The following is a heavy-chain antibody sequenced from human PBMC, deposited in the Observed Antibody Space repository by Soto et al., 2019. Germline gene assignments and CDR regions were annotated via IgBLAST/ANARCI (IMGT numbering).Heavy chain of an antibody. D-gene: IGHD5-12*01. CDR2: IYYSGST. CDR1: GGSISSGGYY. J-gene: IGHJ6*02. V-gene: IGHV4-31*03. CDR3: ARDVGGVATKLDPYYYYGMDV. Sequence: SETLSLTCTVSGGSISSGGYYWSWIRQHPGKGLEWIGYIYYSGSTYYNPSLKSRVTISVDTSKNQFSLKLSSVTAADTAVYYCARDVGGVATKLDPYYYYGMDVWGQGTTVTVSS.